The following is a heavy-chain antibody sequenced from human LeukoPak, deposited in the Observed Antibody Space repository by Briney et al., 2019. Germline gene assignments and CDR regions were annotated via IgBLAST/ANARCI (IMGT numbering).Heavy chain of an antibody. Sequence: SETLSLTCTVSGASISGSGYYWGWIRQPPGKGLEWIGYIYYSGSTYYNPSLKSRVTISVDTSKNQFSLKLSSVTAADTAVYYCARVVGYSGYPTTRYYYYMDVWGKGTTVTVSS. V-gene: IGHV4-39*07. CDR3: ARVVGYSGYPTTRYYYYMDV. CDR2: IYYSGST. D-gene: IGHD5-12*01. CDR1: GASISGSGYY. J-gene: IGHJ6*03.